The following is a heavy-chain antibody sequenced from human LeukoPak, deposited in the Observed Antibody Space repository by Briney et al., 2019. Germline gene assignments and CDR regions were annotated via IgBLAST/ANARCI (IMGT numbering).Heavy chain of an antibody. Sequence: SETLSLTCTVSGGSISSYYWSWVRQPPGKGLEWIGYRYNSGSTNYNPSLKSRVTISLDTSKNHFSLKLSSVTAADTAVYYCARGDNTGYFAWSYAMDVWGQGTTVTVSS. CDR2: RYNSGST. CDR3: ARGDNTGYFAWSYAMDV. J-gene: IGHJ6*02. V-gene: IGHV4-59*01. D-gene: IGHD3-9*01. CDR1: GGSISSYY.